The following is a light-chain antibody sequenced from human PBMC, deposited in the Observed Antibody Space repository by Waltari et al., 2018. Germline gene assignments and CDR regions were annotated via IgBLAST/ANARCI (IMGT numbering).Light chain of an antibody. V-gene: IGKV4-1*01. J-gene: IGKJ1*01. CDR1: QSVLYSSNKKNY. Sequence: DIVMTQSPDSLAAPLGERATINCKSSQSVLYSSNKKNYLAWYPQKPGQPPKLLIYWASTREAGVPDRFSGSGSGTDFTLTISSLQAEDVAVYYCQQYYSTPQTFGQGTKVEIK. CDR2: WAS. CDR3: QQYYSTPQT.